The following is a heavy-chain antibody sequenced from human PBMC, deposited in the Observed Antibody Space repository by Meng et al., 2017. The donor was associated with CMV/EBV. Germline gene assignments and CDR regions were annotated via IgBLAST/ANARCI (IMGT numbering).Heavy chain of an antibody. CDR2: IIPIFGTA. Sequence: SSVKVSCKASGGTFSSYAISWVRQAPGQGLEWMGGIIPIFGTANYAQKFQGRVTITTDESTSTAYMELSSLRSEDTAVYYCARVKYYYDSSGSGGAFDIWGQGTMVTVSS. D-gene: IGHD3-22*01. CDR3: ARVKYYYDSSGSGGAFDI. J-gene: IGHJ3*02. CDR1: GGTFSSYA. V-gene: IGHV1-69*05.